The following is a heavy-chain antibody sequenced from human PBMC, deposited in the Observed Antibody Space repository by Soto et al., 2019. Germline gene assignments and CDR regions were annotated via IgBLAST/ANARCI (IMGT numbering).Heavy chain of an antibody. Sequence: PGESLKISCKGSGYSFTSYWISWVRQMPGKGLEWMGRIDPSDSYTNYSPSFQGHVTISADKSISTAYLQWSSLKASDTATYYCAREDIYRYGYMVFDYWGQGTLVTVSS. CDR3: AREDIYRYGYMVFDY. CDR1: GYSFTSYW. V-gene: IGHV5-10-1*01. J-gene: IGHJ4*02. D-gene: IGHD5-18*01. CDR2: IDPSDSYT.